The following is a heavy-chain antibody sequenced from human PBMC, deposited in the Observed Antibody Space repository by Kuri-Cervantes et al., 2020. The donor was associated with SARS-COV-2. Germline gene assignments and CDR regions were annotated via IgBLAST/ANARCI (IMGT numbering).Heavy chain of an antibody. J-gene: IGHJ6*02. CDR2: IIPIFGIA. Sequence: SVKVSCKASGGTFSSYAISWVRQAPGQGLEWMGGIIPIFGIANYAQKFQGRVTTTRDTSISTAYMELSRLRSDDTAVYYCARGPGGVYYYGMDVWGQGTTVTVSS. D-gene: IGHD3-3*01. CDR1: GGTFSSYA. V-gene: IGHV1-69*10. CDR3: ARGPGGVYYYGMDV.